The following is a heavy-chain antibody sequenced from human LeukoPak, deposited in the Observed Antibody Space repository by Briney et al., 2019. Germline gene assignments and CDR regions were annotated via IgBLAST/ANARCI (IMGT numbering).Heavy chain of an antibody. CDR3: ATGHHYYDSSGYFRDSDY. V-gene: IGHV1-24*01. CDR2: FDPEDGET. CDR1: GYTLTELS. Sequence: ASVKVSCKVSGYTLTELSMHWVRQAPGKGLEWMGGFDPEDGETIYAQKFQGRVTMTEDTSTDTAYMELSSMRSEDRAVYYCATGHHYYDSSGYFRDSDYWGQGTLVTVSS. J-gene: IGHJ4*02. D-gene: IGHD3-22*01.